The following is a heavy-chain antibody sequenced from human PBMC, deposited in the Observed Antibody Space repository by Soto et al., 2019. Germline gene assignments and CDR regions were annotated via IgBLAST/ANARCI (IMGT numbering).Heavy chain of an antibody. V-gene: IGHV3-30-3*01. Sequence: QVQLVESGGGVVQPGGSLRLSCSASGFTFSRYAMHWVRQAPGEGLDWVAVVSFDGSNEYCAESVRGRFTISRDTSKNTLYLQMNSLRPEDTAVYFCARPRMTTTTRYHGMDVWGRGTTVTVSS. CDR3: ARPRMTTTTRYHGMDV. CDR1: GFTFSRYA. J-gene: IGHJ6*02. D-gene: IGHD4-17*01. CDR2: VSFDGSNE.